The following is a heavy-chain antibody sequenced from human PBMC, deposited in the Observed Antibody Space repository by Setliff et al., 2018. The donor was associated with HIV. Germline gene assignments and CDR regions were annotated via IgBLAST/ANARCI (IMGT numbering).Heavy chain of an antibody. CDR1: DDSISSGGYW. J-gene: IGHJ4*02. Sequence: SETLSLTCTVSDDSISSGGYWWAWIQQPPGKELEWIGSVYYSGNTYYNPSLKSRVTISVDTSKNQFSLKLSSVTAADTAVYYCARDYYDDSYYRPGSYGGPYYFDYWGQGTLVTVSS. CDR2: VYYSGNT. D-gene: IGHD3-10*01. V-gene: IGHV4-39*07. CDR3: ARDYYDDSYYRPGSYGGPYYFDY.